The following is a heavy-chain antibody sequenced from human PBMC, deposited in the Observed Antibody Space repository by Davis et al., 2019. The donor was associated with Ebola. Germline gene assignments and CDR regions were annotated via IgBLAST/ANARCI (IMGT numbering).Heavy chain of an antibody. Sequence: GGSLRLSCAASGFTFSNYAMHWVRQAPGKGLEWVANIKTDGSEKYYVDSVKGRFTISRDNAKNSLSLQMNSLRAEDTAVYYCARVYSAYYFDYWGQGTLVTVSS. CDR2: IKTDGSEK. J-gene: IGHJ4*02. D-gene: IGHD6-13*01. CDR1: GFTFSNYA. V-gene: IGHV3-7*01. CDR3: ARVYSAYYFDY.